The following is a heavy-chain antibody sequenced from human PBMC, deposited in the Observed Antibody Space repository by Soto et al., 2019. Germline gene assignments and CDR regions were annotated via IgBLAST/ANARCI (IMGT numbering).Heavy chain of an antibody. Sequence: QVQLVQSGAEVKEPGSSVKVSCKASGGTFSSYAISWVRQAPGQGLEWMGGIIPIFGTANYAQKFQGRVTITADKSTSTAYMELTSPSSEDTAVYYCARDSVIWDYYDSSGYGGGYFDLWGRGTLVTVSS. CDR1: GGTFSSYA. J-gene: IGHJ2*01. V-gene: IGHV1-69*06. CDR2: IIPIFGTA. D-gene: IGHD3-22*01. CDR3: ARDSVIWDYYDSSGYGGGYFDL.